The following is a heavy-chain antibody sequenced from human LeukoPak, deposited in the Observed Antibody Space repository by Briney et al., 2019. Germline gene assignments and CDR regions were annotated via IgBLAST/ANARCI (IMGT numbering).Heavy chain of an antibody. CDR3: AKRRWPYYYDSSGYHDY. CDR1: GFTFSSYA. J-gene: IGHJ4*02. D-gene: IGHD3-22*01. V-gene: IGHV3-23*01. Sequence: GGSLRLSCAASGFTFSSYAMSWVRQAPGKGLEWVSAISCSGGSTYYADSVKGRFTISRDNSKNTLYLQMNSLRAEDTAVYYCAKRRWPYYYDSSGYHDYWGQGTLVTVSS. CDR2: ISCSGGST.